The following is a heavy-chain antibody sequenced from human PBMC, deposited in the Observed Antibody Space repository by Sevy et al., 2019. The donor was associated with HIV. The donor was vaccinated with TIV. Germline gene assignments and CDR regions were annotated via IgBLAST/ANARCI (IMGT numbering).Heavy chain of an antibody. CDR2: MNQDGTDR. V-gene: IGHV3-7*01. D-gene: IGHD3-16*01. J-gene: IGHJ4*02. CDR3: VREGLGGFSYSLDC. CDR1: GFSFSTYW. Sequence: GGSLRLSCAASGFSFSTYWMTWVRQAPGKGLEWVANMNQDGTDRDYVDSVKGRFTISRDNTKTSLFLQMNSLSAEDTGVYYCVREGLGGFSYSLDCWGQGTLVTVSS.